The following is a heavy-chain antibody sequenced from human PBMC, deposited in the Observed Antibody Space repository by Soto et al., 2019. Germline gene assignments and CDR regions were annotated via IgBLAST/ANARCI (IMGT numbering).Heavy chain of an antibody. D-gene: IGHD3-16*01. V-gene: IGHV3-33*01. CDR3: AFGNLSYYFDF. Sequence: WWSLRLSCSASGFTCSGFGMHWVRQAPGKGLEWVAIIWYDGSDKYYADSVKGRFTISRDNSKNTLYLQMNSLRAEDTAVYHCAFGNLSYYFDFWGQGTPVTVSS. J-gene: IGHJ4*02. CDR1: GFTCSGFG. CDR2: IWYDGSDK.